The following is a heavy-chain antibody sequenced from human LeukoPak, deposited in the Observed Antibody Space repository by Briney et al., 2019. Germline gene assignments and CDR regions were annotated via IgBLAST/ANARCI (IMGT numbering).Heavy chain of an antibody. J-gene: IGHJ4*02. CDR2: VSSSSSYI. Sequence: GGSLRLSCAASGFTFSSYSMNWVRQAPGKGLEWVSSVSSSSSYILYADSVKGRFTISRDNAKNSLYLHMNSLRAEDTAVYYCARDTDPYCGGDCDRDYWGQGTLVTVFS. V-gene: IGHV3-21*01. D-gene: IGHD2-21*02. CDR3: ARDTDPYCGGDCDRDY. CDR1: GFTFSSYS.